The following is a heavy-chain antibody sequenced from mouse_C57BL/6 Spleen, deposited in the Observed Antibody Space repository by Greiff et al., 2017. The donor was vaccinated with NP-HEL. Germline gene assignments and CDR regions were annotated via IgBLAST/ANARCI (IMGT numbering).Heavy chain of an antibody. CDR3: ARRVWYFDV. J-gene: IGHJ1*03. CDR2: IYWYDYK. Sequence: QVTLKESGPGILQSSQTLSLTCPFSGLSLSTSGMGLSWIHQPSGKGLEWLAYIYWYDYKRHNASLKSRLTISKDTPRNQVFLKITSVDTADTATCYSARRVWYFDVWGTGTTVTVSS. CDR1: GLSLSTSGMG. V-gene: IGHV8-12*01.